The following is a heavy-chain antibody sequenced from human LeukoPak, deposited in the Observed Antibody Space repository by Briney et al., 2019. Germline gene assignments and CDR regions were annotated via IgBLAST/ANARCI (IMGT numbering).Heavy chain of an antibody. CDR2: IYHSGST. Sequence: ASETLSLTWIVSGYSISSGYYWGWIRQPPGKGLEWIGSIYHSGSTYYNPSLKSRVTISVDTSMNQFSLKLSSVTAADTAVYYCARGRGAYDYVWGSYRPTYYFDYWGQGTLVTVSS. CDR1: GYSISSGYY. J-gene: IGHJ4*02. CDR3: ARGRGAYDYVWGSYRPTYYFDY. V-gene: IGHV4-38-2*02. D-gene: IGHD3-16*02.